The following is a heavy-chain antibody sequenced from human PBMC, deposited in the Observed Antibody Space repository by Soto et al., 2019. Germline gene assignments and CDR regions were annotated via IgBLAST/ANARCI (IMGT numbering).Heavy chain of an antibody. CDR3: ARQMEYYFDY. V-gene: IGHV4-59*08. CDR2: IYYSGST. D-gene: IGHD1-1*01. J-gene: IGHJ4*02. CDR1: GGSICSYY. Sequence: SETLSLTCTVSGGSICSYYGSWIRQPPGKGLEWIGYIYYSGSTNYNPSLKSRVTISVDTSKNQFSLKLSSVTAADTAVYYCARQMEYYFDYWGQGTLVTVSS.